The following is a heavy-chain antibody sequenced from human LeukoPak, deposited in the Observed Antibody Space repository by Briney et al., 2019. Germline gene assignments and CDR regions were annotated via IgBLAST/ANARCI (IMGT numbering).Heavy chain of an antibody. CDR2: IYYSGST. V-gene: IGHV4-31*03. Sequence: SQTLFLTCTASGGSISSGGYYWSWIRQHPGKGLEWIGYIYYSGSTYYNPSLKSRVTISVDTSKNQFSLKLSSVTAADTAVYYCARGATMVRGVLDYWGQGTLVTVSS. CDR1: GGSISSGGYY. D-gene: IGHD3-10*01. J-gene: IGHJ4*02. CDR3: ARGATMVRGVLDY.